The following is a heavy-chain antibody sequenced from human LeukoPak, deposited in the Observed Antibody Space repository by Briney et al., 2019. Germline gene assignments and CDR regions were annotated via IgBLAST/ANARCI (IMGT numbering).Heavy chain of an antibody. V-gene: IGHV1-18*01. CDR1: GYTFTSYG. J-gene: IGHJ4*02. CDR3: ARAVRRYSSSYYFDY. CDR2: ISAYNGDT. D-gene: IGHD6-6*01. Sequence: ASVKVSCKASGYTFTSYGISWVRQAPGQGLEWMGWISAYNGDTNYAQKLQGRVTMTTDTSTSTAYMELRSLRSDDTAVYYCARAVRRYSSSYYFDYWGQGTLVTVSS.